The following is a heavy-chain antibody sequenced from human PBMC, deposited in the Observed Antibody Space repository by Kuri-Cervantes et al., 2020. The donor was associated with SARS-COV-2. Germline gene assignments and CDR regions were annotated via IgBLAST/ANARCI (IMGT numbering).Heavy chain of an antibody. V-gene: IGHV6-1*01. CDR3: ARDPKTHYYFDY. Sequence: SQTLSLTCAISGDSVSSNSAAWNWIRRSPSRGLEWLGRTYYTSKWYNDYAVPVKSRITINPDTSKNQFSLQLNSVTPEDTAVYYCARDPKTHYYFDYWGQGTLVTVSS. J-gene: IGHJ4*02. CDR1: GDSVSSNSAA. CDR2: TYYTSKWYN.